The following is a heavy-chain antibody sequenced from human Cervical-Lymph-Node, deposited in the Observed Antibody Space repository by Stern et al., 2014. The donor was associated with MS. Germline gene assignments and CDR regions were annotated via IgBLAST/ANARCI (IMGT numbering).Heavy chain of an antibody. J-gene: IGHJ4*02. Sequence: VQLFASGGGVVQLGRSLRLSCVASGFTFSNDSLHWVRQAPGKGFEWVSFVAYDGTQRNTTDSVKARFTISRDNSKNTRYLHMNSLRDEDTAVYFCARGGRGVGLEYWGQGALVTVSS. CDR1: GFTFSNDS. D-gene: IGHD3-10*01. CDR3: ARGGRGVGLEY. CDR2: VAYDGTQR. V-gene: IGHV3-30*10.